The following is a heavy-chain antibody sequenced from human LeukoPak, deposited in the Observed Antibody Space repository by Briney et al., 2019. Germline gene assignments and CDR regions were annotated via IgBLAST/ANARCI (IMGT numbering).Heavy chain of an antibody. V-gene: IGHV4-39*01. D-gene: IGHD6-19*01. CDR1: GGSISSSNYY. CDR2: IYYSGNT. J-gene: IGHJ4*02. CDR3: ARRSSSGWYYFDY. Sequence: SETLSLTCTVFGGSISSSNYYWGWIRQPPGKGLEWIGTIYYSGNTYYNPSLKSRVTISVDTSKNQFSLKLSSVTAADTAVYYCARRSSSGWYYFDYWGQGTLVTVSS.